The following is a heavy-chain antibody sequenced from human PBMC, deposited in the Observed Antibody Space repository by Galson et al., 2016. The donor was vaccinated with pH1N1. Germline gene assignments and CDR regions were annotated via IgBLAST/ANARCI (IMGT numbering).Heavy chain of an antibody. V-gene: IGHV4-61*02. CDR2: MYTSGTT. D-gene: IGHD3-10*01. Sequence: TLSLTCTVSGGSISSSIYYWNWIRQPAGKGLEWIGRMYTSGTTTYNPSLESRVSISVDTSKNQFSLRLSSVTAADTAVYFCAGDRVALTGIFDYWGQGALVTASS. CDR1: GGSISSSIYY. J-gene: IGHJ4*02. CDR3: AGDRVALTGIFDY.